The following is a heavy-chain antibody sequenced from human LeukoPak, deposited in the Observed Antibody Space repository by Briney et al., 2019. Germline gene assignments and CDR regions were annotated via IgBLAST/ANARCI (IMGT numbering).Heavy chain of an antibody. CDR1: GFTFSSYW. CDR3: ASWNSSGWYGGYYFDY. J-gene: IGHJ4*02. D-gene: IGHD6-19*01. CDR2: INSDGSST. Sequence: PGGSLRLSRAASGFTFSSYWMHWVRQAPGKGLVWVSRINSDGSSTSYADSVKGRFTISRDNAKNTLYLQMNSLRAEDTAVYYCASWNSSGWYGGYYFDYWGQGTLVTVSS. V-gene: IGHV3-74*01.